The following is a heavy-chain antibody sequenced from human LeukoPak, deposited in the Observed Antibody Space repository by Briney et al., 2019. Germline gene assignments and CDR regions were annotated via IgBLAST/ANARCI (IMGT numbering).Heavy chain of an antibody. J-gene: IGHJ4*02. CDR2: ISSSSSYI. CDR1: GFTVSSNY. V-gene: IGHV3-21*01. Sequence: PGGSLRLSCAASGFTVSSNYMSWVRQALGKGLEWVSSISSSSSYIYYADSVRGRFTISRDNAKNSLYLQMNSLRAEDTAVYYCARDLGGDYFDYWGQGTLVTVSS. CDR3: ARDLGGDYFDY. D-gene: IGHD1-26*01.